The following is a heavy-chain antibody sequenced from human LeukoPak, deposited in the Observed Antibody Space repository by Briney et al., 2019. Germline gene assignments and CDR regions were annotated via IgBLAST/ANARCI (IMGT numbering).Heavy chain of an antibody. CDR3: AKATPGYSGYFDY. CDR2: ISYDGSNK. Sequence: GSLRLSCAASGFTFSSYGMHWVRQAPGKGLEWVAVISYDGSNKYYADSVKGRFTISRDNSKNTLYLQMNSLRAEDTAVYYCAKATPGYSGYFDYWGQGTLVTVSS. V-gene: IGHV3-30*18. J-gene: IGHJ4*02. CDR1: GFTFSSYG. D-gene: IGHD5-12*01.